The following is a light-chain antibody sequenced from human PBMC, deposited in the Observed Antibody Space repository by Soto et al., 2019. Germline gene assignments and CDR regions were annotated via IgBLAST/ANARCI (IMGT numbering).Light chain of an antibody. CDR3: QHYSNWPRT. V-gene: IGKV3-20*01. CDR1: QSVSSSY. Sequence: EIVLTQSPGTLSLSPGERATLSCRASQSVSSSYLAWYQQKPGQAPRLLIYGASSRATGIPDRFSGSGSGTDFTLTISRLEPEDFAVYYCQHYSNWPRTFGQGTKVDIK. CDR2: GAS. J-gene: IGKJ1*01.